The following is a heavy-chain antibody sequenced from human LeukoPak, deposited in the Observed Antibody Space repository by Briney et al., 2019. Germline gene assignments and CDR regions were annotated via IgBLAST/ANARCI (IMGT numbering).Heavy chain of an antibody. Sequence: GGSLRLSCTASGFTFADYGMSWFRQAPGKGLECLGFIRSKAYGGTTEYAASVKGRFTISRDDSRSIAYLQMNSLKTEDTAVYYCARDPGPFNDIPEGYFDYWGQGTLVIVSS. V-gene: IGHV3-49*03. J-gene: IGHJ4*02. CDR2: IRSKAYGGTT. D-gene: IGHD3-9*01. CDR3: ARDPGPFNDIPEGYFDY. CDR1: GFTFADYG.